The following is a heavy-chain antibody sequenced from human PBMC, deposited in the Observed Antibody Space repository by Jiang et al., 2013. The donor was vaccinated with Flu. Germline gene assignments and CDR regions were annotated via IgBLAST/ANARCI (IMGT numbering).Heavy chain of an antibody. J-gene: IGHJ4*02. D-gene: IGHD6-19*01. CDR3: ARVQLYRGAGPGIAVAGATQTDFDY. Sequence: TSQTLSLTCAISGDSVSSNSAAWNWIRQSPSRGLEWLGRTYYRSKWYNDYAVSVKSRITINPDTSKNQFSLQLNSVTPEDTAVYYCARVQLYRGAGPGIAVAGATQTDFDYWGQGTLVTVSS. V-gene: IGHV6-1*01. CDR1: GDSVSSNSAA. CDR2: TYYRSKWYN.